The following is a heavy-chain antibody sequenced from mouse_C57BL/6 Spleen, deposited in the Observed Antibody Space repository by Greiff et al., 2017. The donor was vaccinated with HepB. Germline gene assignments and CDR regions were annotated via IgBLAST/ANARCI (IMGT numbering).Heavy chain of an antibody. CDR2: IYPGSGST. V-gene: IGHV1-55*01. CDR3: VTYYYGSSYWYFDV. CDR1: GYTFTSYW. D-gene: IGHD1-1*01. Sequence: QVQLKQPGAELVKPGASVKMSCKASGYTFTSYWITWVKQRPGQGLEWIGDIYPGSGSTNYNEKFKSKATLTVDTSSSTAYMQLSSLTSEDSAVYYCVTYYYGSSYWYFDVWGTGTTVTVSS. J-gene: IGHJ1*03.